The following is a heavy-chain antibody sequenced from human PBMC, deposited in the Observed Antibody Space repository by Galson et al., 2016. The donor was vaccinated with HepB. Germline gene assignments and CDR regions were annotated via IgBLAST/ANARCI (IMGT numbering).Heavy chain of an antibody. V-gene: IGHV1-46*01. D-gene: IGHD6-19*01. CDR3: ARSPQWLEHFDY. Sequence: SVKVSCKASGYTFTNYYMHWVRQAPRQGLQWMGIISPTGSSTSYAQKFQGRVTLTRDTSTSTVYMELSSLRSEDTAVYYCARSPQWLEHFDYWGQGTLVTVSS. CDR2: ISPTGSST. CDR1: GYTFTNYY. J-gene: IGHJ4*02.